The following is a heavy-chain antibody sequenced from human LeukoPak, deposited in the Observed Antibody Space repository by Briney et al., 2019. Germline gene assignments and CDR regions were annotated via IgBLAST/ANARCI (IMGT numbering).Heavy chain of an antibody. Sequence: GGSLRLSCAASGXTFSSYAMSWVRQAPGRGLDWVSAISGSGGSTYNADSVKGRFTISRDNSKNTLYLQMNSLRAEDTAVYYCAGSVAGTFGFYFDYWGQGTLVTVSS. CDR3: AGSVAGTFGFYFDY. V-gene: IGHV3-23*01. CDR2: ISGSGGST. D-gene: IGHD6-19*01. J-gene: IGHJ4*02. CDR1: GXTFSSYA.